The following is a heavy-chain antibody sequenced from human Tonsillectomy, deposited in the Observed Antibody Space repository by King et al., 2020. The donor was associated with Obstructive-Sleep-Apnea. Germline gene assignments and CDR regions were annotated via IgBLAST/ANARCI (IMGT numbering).Heavy chain of an antibody. CDR2: ISYDGSNK. CDR3: AREERGRHYFDY. J-gene: IGHJ4*02. D-gene: IGHD3-16*01. Sequence: VQLVESGGGVVQPGRSLRLSCAASGFTFSICAMHWVRQAPGKGLEGVAVISYDGSNKYYADSVKGRFTISRDNSKNTLYLQMNSLRAEDTAVYYCAREERGRHYFDYWGQGTLVTVSS. CDR1: GFTFSICA. V-gene: IGHV3-30*04.